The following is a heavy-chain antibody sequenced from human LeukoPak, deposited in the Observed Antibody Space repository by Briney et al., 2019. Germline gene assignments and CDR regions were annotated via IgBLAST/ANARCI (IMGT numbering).Heavy chain of an antibody. CDR3: AKSPPGMATTYYFDY. CDR1: GFTFDDYA. CDR2: ISWNSGSI. Sequence: PGRSLRLSCAASGFTFDDYAMHWVRQAPGKGLEWVSGISWNSGSIGYADSVKGRFTISRDNAKNSLYLQMNSLRAEDTALYYCAKSPPGMATTYYFDYWGQGTLVTVSS. J-gene: IGHJ4*02. V-gene: IGHV3-9*01. D-gene: IGHD5-24*01.